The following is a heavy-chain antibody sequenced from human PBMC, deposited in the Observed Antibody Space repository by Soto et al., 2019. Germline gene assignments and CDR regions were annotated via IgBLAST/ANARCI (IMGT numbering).Heavy chain of an antibody. J-gene: IGHJ6*02. CDR1: GGTFSSYA. D-gene: IGHD3-22*01. CDR2: IIPIFGTA. CDR3: ARDYYDSRTNYYGMDV. V-gene: IGHV1-69*13. Sequence: SVKVSCKASGGTFSSYAISWVRQAPGQGLEWMGGIIPIFGTANYAQKFQGRVTITADESTSTAYMELSSLRSEDTAVYYCARDYYDSRTNYYGMDVWGQGTTVTVSS.